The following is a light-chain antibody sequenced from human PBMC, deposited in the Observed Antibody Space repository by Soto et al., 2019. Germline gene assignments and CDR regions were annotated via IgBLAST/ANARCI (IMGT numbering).Light chain of an antibody. CDR3: QHRSNWPRA. Sequence: IVLTQSPATLSLSPGERATLSCRASQGVGRYLAWYQQKPGQAPRLLIYDASTRATGIPARFSGSGSGTDFALAISSLEPEDFAVYYCQHRSNWPRAFGPGTKVDLK. CDR1: QGVGRY. CDR2: DAS. V-gene: IGKV3-11*01. J-gene: IGKJ3*01.